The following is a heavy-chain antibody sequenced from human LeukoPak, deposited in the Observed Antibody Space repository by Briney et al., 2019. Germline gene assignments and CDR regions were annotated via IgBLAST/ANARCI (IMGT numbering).Heavy chain of an antibody. D-gene: IGHD6-19*01. CDR3: ARGRAVAGENWFDP. J-gene: IGHJ5*02. Sequence: SQTLSLTCAISGDSVSSNNSAWNWIRQGPWRGLDWLGRTFYRSKWYTYYAVSVKSRITINPDTSKNQCSLQLNSATPEDTAVYYCARGRAVAGENWFDPWGQGTLVTVSS. V-gene: IGHV6-1*01. CDR1: GDSVSSNNSA. CDR2: TFYRSKWYT.